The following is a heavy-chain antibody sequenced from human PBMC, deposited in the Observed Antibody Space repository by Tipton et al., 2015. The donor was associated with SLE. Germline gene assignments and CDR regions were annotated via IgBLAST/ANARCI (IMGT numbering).Heavy chain of an antibody. V-gene: IGHV4-59*08. CDR3: ARYGGGSWSLPNWFDP. Sequence: TLSLTCTVSGDSLGGSYWSWIRQSPGKGLEWIGYISYSGSTNYNPSLRSRVTISIDTSKNQFSLKMTSVTAADTAVYYCARYGGGSWSLPNWFDPWGQGTLVTVSS. CDR2: ISYSGST. CDR1: GDSLGGSY. D-gene: IGHD6-13*01. J-gene: IGHJ5*02.